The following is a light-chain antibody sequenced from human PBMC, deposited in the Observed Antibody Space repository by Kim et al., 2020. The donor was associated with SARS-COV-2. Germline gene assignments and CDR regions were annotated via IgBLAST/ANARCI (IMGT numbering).Light chain of an antibody. CDR1: AVPKQY. J-gene: IGLJ2*01. CDR2: QDT. V-gene: IGLV3-25*03. CDR3: QSADSSGFVV. Sequence: VSPGKTPRITCSADAVPKQYAYWFQQKPGQAPVLVIYQDTERPSGIPERFSGSSSGTTVTLTISGVQAEDEADYYCQSADSSGFVVFGGGTQLTVL.